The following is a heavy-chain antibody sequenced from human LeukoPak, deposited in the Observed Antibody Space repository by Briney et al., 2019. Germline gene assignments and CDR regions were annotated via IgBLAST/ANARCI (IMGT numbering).Heavy chain of an antibody. CDR2: IYYSGNT. V-gene: IGHV4-39*07. CDR1: GGSISSSIYF. CDR3: ARGPQYHDILTGYEGAFDI. D-gene: IGHD3-9*01. Sequence: PSETLSLTCTVSGGSISSSIYFWGWIRQPPGKGLEWIGSIYYSGNTYYNPSLKSRVTISVHTSKNQFSLKLTSVTAADTAVYYCARGPQYHDILTGYEGAFDIWGQGTMVTVSS. J-gene: IGHJ3*02.